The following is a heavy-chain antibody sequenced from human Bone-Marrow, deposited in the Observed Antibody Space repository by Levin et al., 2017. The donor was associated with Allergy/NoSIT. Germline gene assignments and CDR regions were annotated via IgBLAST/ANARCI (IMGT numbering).Heavy chain of an antibody. V-gene: IGHV3-48*01. CDR2: ISSSGDTV. CDR1: GFTLGTYN. D-gene: IGHD5-12*01. Sequence: PGGSLRLSCATSGFTLGTYNMNWVRQAPGKGLEWVSFISSSGDTVKYADSVKGRFTISRDNAHNSLYLQMNSLRAEDTAVYYCARDRSGNDFLRNWGQGTTVNVSS. CDR3: ARDRSGNDFLRN. J-gene: IGHJ6*02.